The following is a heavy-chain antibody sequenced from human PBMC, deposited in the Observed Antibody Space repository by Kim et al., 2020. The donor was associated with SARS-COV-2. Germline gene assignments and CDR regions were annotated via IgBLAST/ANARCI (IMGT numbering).Heavy chain of an antibody. J-gene: IGHJ4*02. CDR1: GYSFTSYW. Sequence: GESLKISCKGSGYSFTSYWIGWVRQMPGKGLEWMGIIYPGDSDTRYSPSFQGQVTISADKSISTAYLQWSSLKASDTAMYYCARQDCSSTSCYDTGDFDYWGQGTLVTVSS. V-gene: IGHV5-51*01. CDR3: ARQDCSSTSCYDTGDFDY. D-gene: IGHD2-2*01. CDR2: IYPGDSDT.